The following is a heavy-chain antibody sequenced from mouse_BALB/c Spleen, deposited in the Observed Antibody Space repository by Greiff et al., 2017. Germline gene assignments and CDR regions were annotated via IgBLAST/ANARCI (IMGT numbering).Heavy chain of an antibody. CDR2: INPSSGYT. CDR3: ARAGRLLRYFDY. CDR1: GYTFTSYT. Sequence: QVQLQQSGAELARPGASVKMSCKASGYTFTSYTMHWVKQRPGQGLEWIGYINPSSGYTNYNQKFKDKATLTADKSSSTAYMQLSSLTSEDSAVYYCARAGRLLRYFDYWGQGTTLTVSS. J-gene: IGHJ2*01. D-gene: IGHD2-3*01. V-gene: IGHV1-4*01.